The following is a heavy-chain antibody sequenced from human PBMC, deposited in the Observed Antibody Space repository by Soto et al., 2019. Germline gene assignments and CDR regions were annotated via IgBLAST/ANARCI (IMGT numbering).Heavy chain of an antibody. CDR1: YVYSGDFD. CDR3: ARTVLGPDLLADSFVDYYYYMDV. D-gene: IGHD3-9*01. Sequence: TVAYVYSGDFDGLWIRKTPEKGLEWIGYVYYTGSTSYNPSLKRRVTFSADSSRGQFSLRLNSVTAADTAVYYCARTVLGPDLLADSFVDYYYYMDVWGQGTTGTGSS. V-gene: IGHV4-59*08. J-gene: IGHJ6*03. CDR2: VYYTGST.